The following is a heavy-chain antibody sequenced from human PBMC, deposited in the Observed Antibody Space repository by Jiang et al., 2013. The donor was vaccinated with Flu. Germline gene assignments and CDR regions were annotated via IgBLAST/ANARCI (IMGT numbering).Heavy chain of an antibody. CDR3: AKSGHLKIVATISGPLDFDY. D-gene: IGHD5-12*01. CDR2: ISYDGSNK. V-gene: IGHV3-30*18. J-gene: IGHJ4*02. CDR1: GFTFSSYA. Sequence: GGSLRLSCAASGFTFSSYAMHWVRQAPGKGLEWVAVISYDGSNKYYADSVKGRFTISRDNSKNTLYLQMNSLRAEDTAVYYCAKSGHLKIVATISGPLDFDYWGQGTLVTVSS.